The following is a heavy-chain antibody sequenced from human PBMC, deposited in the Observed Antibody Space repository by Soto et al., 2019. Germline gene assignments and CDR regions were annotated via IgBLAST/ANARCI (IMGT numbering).Heavy chain of an antibody. CDR3: AREGASGSHIGY. J-gene: IGHJ4*02. CDR2: IIPIFGTA. D-gene: IGHD3-22*01. Sequence: QVQLVQSGAEVKKPGSSVNVSCKASGGTFSSYAISWVRQAPGQGLEWMGGIIPIFGTANYAQKFQGRVTITAAESTSTAYMELSSLRSEDTAVYYCAREGASGSHIGYWGQGTLVTVSS. CDR1: GGTFSSYA. V-gene: IGHV1-69*01.